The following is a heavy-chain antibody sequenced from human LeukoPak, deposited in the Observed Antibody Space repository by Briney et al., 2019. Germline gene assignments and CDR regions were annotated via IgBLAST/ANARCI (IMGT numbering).Heavy chain of an antibody. V-gene: IGHV4-4*07. CDR2: VYTSGST. Sequence: SETLSLTCTVSGGSISSYYWSWIRQPAGKGLEWIGRVYTSGSTNYNPSLKSRVTMSVDTSKNHFSLKLSSVTAADTAVYYCARGLGWTYPEYNYFDPWGQGTLVTVSS. D-gene: IGHD3/OR15-3a*01. CDR1: GGSISSYY. CDR3: ARGLGWTYPEYNYFDP. J-gene: IGHJ5*02.